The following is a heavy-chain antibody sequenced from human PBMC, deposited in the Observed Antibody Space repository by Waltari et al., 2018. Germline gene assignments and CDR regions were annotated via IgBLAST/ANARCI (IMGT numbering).Heavy chain of an antibody. J-gene: IGHJ5*02. CDR3: ASSLRLNPPMWFDP. Sequence: LQLQESGPGLVKPSETLSLTRTVSGGAISRSSSYWGWNRAPPGKWLEWIGSIYYSGSTYYNPSLKSRVTISVDTSKNQFSLKLSSVTAADTAVYYCASSLRLNPPMWFDPWCQGTLVTVSS. CDR2: IYYSGST. D-gene: IGHD5-12*01. CDR1: GGAISRSSSY. V-gene: IGHV4-39*07.